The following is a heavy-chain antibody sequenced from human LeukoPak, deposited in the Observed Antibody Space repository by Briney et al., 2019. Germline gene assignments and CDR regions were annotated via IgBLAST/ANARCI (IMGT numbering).Heavy chain of an antibody. CDR1: GGSISSGSYY. CDR3: ARARSIFEVARGAFDI. D-gene: IGHD3-3*01. Sequence: SETLSLTCTVSGGSISSGSYYWSWIRQPAGKGLQWIGRIYTSGSTNYNSSLKSRVTISVDTSKNQFSLKLSSVTAADTAMYYCARARSIFEVARGAFDIWGQGTMVTVSS. V-gene: IGHV4-61*02. J-gene: IGHJ3*02. CDR2: IYTSGST.